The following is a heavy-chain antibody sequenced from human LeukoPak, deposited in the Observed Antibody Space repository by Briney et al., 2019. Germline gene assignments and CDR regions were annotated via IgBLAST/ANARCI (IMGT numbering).Heavy chain of an antibody. J-gene: IGHJ4*02. CDR2: INPNSGGT. CDR1: GYTFTGYY. V-gene: IGHV1-2*02. D-gene: IGHD4-17*01. CDR3: ARDRGYMTTEFLVSY. Sequence: GASVKVSCKASGYTFTGYYMHWVRQAPGQGLEWMGWINPNSGGTNYAQKFQGRVTMTRDTSISTAYMELSRLRSDDTAVYCCARDRGYMTTEFLVSYWGQGTLVTVSS.